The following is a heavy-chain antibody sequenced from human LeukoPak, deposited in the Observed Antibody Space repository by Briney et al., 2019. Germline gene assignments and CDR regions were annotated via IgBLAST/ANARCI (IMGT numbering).Heavy chain of an antibody. V-gene: IGHV4-39*01. CDR1: DGSISSSSYY. Sequence: PSETLSLTCTVSDGSISSSSYYWGWIRQPPGKGLEWIGSIYYSGSTYYNPSLKSRVTISVDTSKNQFSLKLSSVTAADAAVYYCASSDSSGYFDYWGQGTLVTVSS. CDR3: ASSDSSGYFDY. CDR2: IYYSGST. D-gene: IGHD3-22*01. J-gene: IGHJ4*02.